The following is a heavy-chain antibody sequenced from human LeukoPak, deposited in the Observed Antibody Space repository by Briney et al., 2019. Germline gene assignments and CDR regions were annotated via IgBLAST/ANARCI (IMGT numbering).Heavy chain of an antibody. CDR2: IIPIFGTA. D-gene: IGHD5-12*01. V-gene: IGHV1-69*05. CDR3: ALDIVATIGQYNWFDP. J-gene: IGHJ5*02. Sequence: ASVKVSCKASGGTFSSYAISRVRQAPGQGLEWMGRIIPIFGTANYAQKFQGRVTITTDESTSTAYMELSSLRSEDTAVYYCALDIVATIGQYNWFDPWGQGTLVTVSS. CDR1: GGTFSSYA.